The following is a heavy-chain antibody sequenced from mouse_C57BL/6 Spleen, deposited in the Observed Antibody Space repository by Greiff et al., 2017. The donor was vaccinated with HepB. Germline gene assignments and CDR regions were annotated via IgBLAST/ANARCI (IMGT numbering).Heavy chain of an antibody. Sequence: EVQLQQSGPELVKPGASVTMSCKASGYTFTDYNMHWVKQSHGKSLEWIGYINPNNGGTRYNQKFKGKATLTVNKSSSTAYMELRSLTSEDSAVYYCARSAQATYYAMDYWSQGTAVTVAS. D-gene: IGHD3-2*02. CDR1: GYTFTDYN. CDR3: ARSAQATYYAMDY. CDR2: INPNNGGT. V-gene: IGHV1-22*01. J-gene: IGHJ4*01.